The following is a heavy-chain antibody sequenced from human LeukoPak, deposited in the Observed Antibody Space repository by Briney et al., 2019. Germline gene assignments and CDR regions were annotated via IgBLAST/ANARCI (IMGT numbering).Heavy chain of an antibody. CDR1: GFTFSSYG. Sequence: GRSLRLSCAASGFTFSSYGMHWVRQAPGKGLEWVAVISYDGSNKYYADSVKGRFTISRDNSKNTLYLQMNSLRAEDTAVYYCAKEGYGDYVHWGQGTLVTSPQ. CDR2: ISYDGSNK. V-gene: IGHV3-30*18. CDR3: AKEGYGDYVH. D-gene: IGHD4-17*01. J-gene: IGHJ4*02.